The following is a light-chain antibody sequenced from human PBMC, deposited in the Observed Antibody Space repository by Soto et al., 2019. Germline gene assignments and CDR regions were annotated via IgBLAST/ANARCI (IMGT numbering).Light chain of an antibody. CDR1: STDVDGYDY. Sequence: QSAPTQPASVSGSPGQSITISCTGASTDVDGYDYVSWYQQHPGQAPKLMIYDVNNRPSGVSYRFSGSKSGDTASLTISGLQAEDDADYYCSSYTSSAPFYVFGTGTKLTVL. CDR2: DVN. J-gene: IGLJ1*01. CDR3: SSYTSSAPFYV. V-gene: IGLV2-14*03.